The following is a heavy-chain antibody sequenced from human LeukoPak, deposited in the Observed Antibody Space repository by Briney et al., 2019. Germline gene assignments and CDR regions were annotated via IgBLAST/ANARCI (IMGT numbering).Heavy chain of an antibody. CDR3: ARTGGRYCSGGSCLTIDY. D-gene: IGHD2-15*01. CDR1: GGSISSGGYY. Sequence: SETLSLTCTVSGGSISSGGYYWSWIRQHPGTGLEWIGYIYYSGSTYYNPSLKSRVTISVDTSKNQFSLKLSSVTAADTAVYYCARTGGRYCSGGSCLTIDYWGQGTLVTASS. CDR2: IYYSGST. V-gene: IGHV4-31*03. J-gene: IGHJ4*02.